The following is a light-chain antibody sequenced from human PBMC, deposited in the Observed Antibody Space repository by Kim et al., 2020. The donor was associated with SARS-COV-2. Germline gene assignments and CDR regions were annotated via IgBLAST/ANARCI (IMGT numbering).Light chain of an antibody. CDR3: QQYYSLRT. J-gene: IGKJ1*01. CDR1: QRRKRW. Sequence: SAAVGDRVTSSCRASQRRKRWMAWYQQKPGTAPKLLIYQASELEGGVPNRFSGSGSGTAFSLTSSSLQPDDFATYYCQQYYSLRTFGQGTKVDIK. CDR2: QAS. V-gene: IGKV1-5*03.